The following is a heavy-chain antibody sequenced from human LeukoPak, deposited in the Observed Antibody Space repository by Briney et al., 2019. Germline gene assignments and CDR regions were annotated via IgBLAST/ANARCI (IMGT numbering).Heavy chain of an antibody. CDR1: GGSISSYY. J-gene: IGHJ6*03. CDR3: ARGTLYDSSGYYYPTLYYYYYYMDV. CDR2: IYYSGST. V-gene: IGHV4-59*01. D-gene: IGHD3-22*01. Sequence: SETLSLTCTVSGGSISSYYWSWIRQPPGKGLEWIGYIYYSGSTNYNPSLKSRVTISVDTSKNQFSLKLSSVTAADTAVYYCARGTLYDSSGYYYPTLYYYYYYMDVWGKGTTVTVSS.